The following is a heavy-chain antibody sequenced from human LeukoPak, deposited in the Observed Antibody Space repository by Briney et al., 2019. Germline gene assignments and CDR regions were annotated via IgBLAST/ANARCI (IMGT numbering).Heavy chain of an antibody. CDR1: GGSISSYY. J-gene: IGHJ4*02. CDR3: ASDRGYSSSSNFFDY. D-gene: IGHD6-6*01. Sequence: SETLSLTCTVSGGSISSYYWSWIRQPPGKGLEWIGYIYYSGSTNYNPSLKSRVTISVDTSKNQFSLKLSSVTAAYTAVYYCASDRGYSSSSNFFDYWGQGTLVTVSS. V-gene: IGHV4-59*01. CDR2: IYYSGST.